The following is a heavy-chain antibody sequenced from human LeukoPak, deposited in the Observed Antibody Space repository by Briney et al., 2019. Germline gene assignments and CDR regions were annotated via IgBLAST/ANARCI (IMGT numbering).Heavy chain of an antibody. CDR3: ARDSEITFGGVKHYYGMDV. J-gene: IGHJ6*02. CDR2: IIPILGIA. CDR1: GGTFSSYA. D-gene: IGHD3-16*01. V-gene: IGHV1-69*04. Sequence: SVKVSCKASGGTFSSYAISWVRQAPGQGLEWMGGIIPILGIANYAQKFQGRVTITADKSTSTAYMELSSLRSEDTAVYHCARDSEITFGGVKHYYGMDVWGQGTTVTVSS.